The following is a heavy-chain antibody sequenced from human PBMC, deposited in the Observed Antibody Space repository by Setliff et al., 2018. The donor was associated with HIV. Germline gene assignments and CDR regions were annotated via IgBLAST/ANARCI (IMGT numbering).Heavy chain of an antibody. D-gene: IGHD4-17*01. Sequence: PGGSLRLSCAASGFRFSNYGMNWVRQAPGKGLDWVSYTSSSGATIYYADSVKGRFAISRDNAKNSLYLQMNSLRAEDTAVYYCARGQIGYGDYDLNWFDPWGQGTLVTVSS. J-gene: IGHJ5*02. CDR2: TSSSGATI. CDR1: GFRFSNYG. V-gene: IGHV3-48*04. CDR3: ARGQIGYGDYDLNWFDP.